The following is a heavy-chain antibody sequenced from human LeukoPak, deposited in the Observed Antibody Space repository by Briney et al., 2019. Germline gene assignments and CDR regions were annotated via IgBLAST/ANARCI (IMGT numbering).Heavy chain of an antibody. CDR2: ISHDGRTK. CDR3: GVNSDY. CDR1: GFNFDNFA. Sequence: PGGSLRLSCVVSGFNFDNFAMHWVRQPLGKGLEWVAVISHDGRTKYYADSVKGRFTISRDNSKNTLYLQMNSLRAEDTAVYYCGVNSDYWGQGTLVTVSS. V-gene: IGHV3-30*14. D-gene: IGHD4-23*01. J-gene: IGHJ4*02.